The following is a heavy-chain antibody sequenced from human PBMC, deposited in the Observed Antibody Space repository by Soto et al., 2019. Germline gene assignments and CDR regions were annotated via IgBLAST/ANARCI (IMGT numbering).Heavy chain of an antibody. V-gene: IGHV3-74*01. Sequence: PGGSLRLSCAASGFIFKMYWMHWVRQSPGKGLVWISRIYNDGTYSDYADSVRGRFTISRDNVNDTLYLQMNNLRAEDTAVYYCTRAHCGGDCFPFPSFDYWAREPWSPSPQ. CDR3: TRAHCGGDCFPFPSFDY. D-gene: IGHD2-21*02. CDR1: GFIFKMYW. J-gene: IGHJ4*02. CDR2: IYNDGTYS.